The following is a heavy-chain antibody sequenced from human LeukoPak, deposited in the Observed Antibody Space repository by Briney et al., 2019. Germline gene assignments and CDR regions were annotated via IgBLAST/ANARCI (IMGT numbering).Heavy chain of an antibody. V-gene: IGHV3-74*01. D-gene: IGHD2-8*02. CDR1: GFTFSNYW. J-gene: IGHJ3*02. CDR3: AKGRGGVRDAFDI. Sequence: PGGSLRLSCAASGFTFSNYWMHWVRQAPGKGLVWVSRINTDGGSTSYVDSVKGRFTISRDNSKNTLYLQMNSLRAEDTAVYYCAKGRGGVRDAFDIWGQGTMVTVSS. CDR2: INTDGGST.